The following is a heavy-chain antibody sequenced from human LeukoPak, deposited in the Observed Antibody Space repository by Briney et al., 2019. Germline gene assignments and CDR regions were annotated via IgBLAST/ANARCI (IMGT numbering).Heavy chain of an antibody. Sequence: GGSLRLSCAASGFTFTSYGMHWVRQAPGKGLEWVAFIRYDGSNKYYADSVKGRFTISRDNSKNTLYLQMNSLRAEDTAVYYCAKSEAAPDYYYYYYMDVWGKGTTVTVSS. CDR3: AKSEAAPDYYYYYYMDV. D-gene: IGHD6-13*01. J-gene: IGHJ6*03. CDR2: IRYDGSNK. V-gene: IGHV3-30*02. CDR1: GFTFTSYG.